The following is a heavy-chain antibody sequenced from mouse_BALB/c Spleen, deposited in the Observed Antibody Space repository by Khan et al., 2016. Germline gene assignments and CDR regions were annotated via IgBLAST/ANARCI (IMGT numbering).Heavy chain of an antibody. D-gene: IGHD2-14*01. CDR2: INPHNDGI. V-gene: IGHV1S136*01. CDR3: ARDYRYDWDVRDY. CDR1: GYPFTNYI. Sequence: VQLQQSGPELVKPGASVKMSCKTSGYPFTNYILHWVKQKPGQGLEWIGYINPHNDGIKYNEKFKGKATLTSDKSSSTAYMDLSSLTSEDSAVYYCARDYRYDWDVRDYWGQGTSVTVSS. J-gene: IGHJ4*01.